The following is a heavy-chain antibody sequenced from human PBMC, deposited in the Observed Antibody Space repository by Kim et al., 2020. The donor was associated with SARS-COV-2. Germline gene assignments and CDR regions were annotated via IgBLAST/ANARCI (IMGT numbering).Heavy chain of an antibody. V-gene: IGHV4-38-2*02. D-gene: IGHD3-10*01. CDR3: ARVAVTMVRRIQTVPDY. J-gene: IGHJ4*02. CDR1: DYSISSDYY. Sequence: SETLSLTCTVSDYSISSDYYWGWIRQPPGKGLEWIGTIHHSGSTYYNPSLKSRVTISVDTSKNQFSLWLSSVTAADTAVYYCARVAVTMVRRIQTVPDYWGQGTLVTVSS. CDR2: IHHSGST.